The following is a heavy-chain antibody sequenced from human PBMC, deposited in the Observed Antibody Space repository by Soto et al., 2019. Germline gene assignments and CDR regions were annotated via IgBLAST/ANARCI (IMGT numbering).Heavy chain of an antibody. Sequence: SETLSLTCTVSGGSISSSSYYWGWIRQPPGKGLEWIGSIYYSGSTYYNPSLKSRVTISVDTSKNQFSLKLSSVTAADTAVYYCARPTSVVAIRKYNWFDPWGQGTLVTVSS. V-gene: IGHV4-39*01. CDR1: GGSISSSSYY. CDR3: ARPTSVVAIRKYNWFDP. CDR2: IYYSGST. D-gene: IGHD2-15*01. J-gene: IGHJ5*02.